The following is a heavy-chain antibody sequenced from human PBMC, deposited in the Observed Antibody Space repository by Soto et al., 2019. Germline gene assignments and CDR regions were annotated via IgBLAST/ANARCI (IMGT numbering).Heavy chain of an antibody. CDR3: ARVRGWVTTVALHGNYYYGMDV. J-gene: IGHJ6*02. Sequence: GASVKVSCKASGCTFTGYYMHWVRQAPGQGLEWMGWINPNSGGTNYAQKFQGRVTMTRDTSISTAYMELSRLRSDDTAVYYCARVRGWVTTVALHGNYYYGMDVWGQGTTVTVSS. CDR1: GCTFTGYY. V-gene: IGHV1-2*02. CDR2: INPNSGGT. D-gene: IGHD4-17*01.